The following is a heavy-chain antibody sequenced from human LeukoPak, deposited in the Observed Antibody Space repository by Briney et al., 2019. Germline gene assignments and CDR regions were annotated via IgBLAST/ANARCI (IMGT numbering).Heavy chain of an antibody. CDR2: ISWESGSI. CDR1: GFTFDDYA. CDR3: AKEESKYTYGNAFDY. Sequence: PGRSLRLSCAASGFTFDDYAMHWGRQAPGKGLESVSGISWESGSIGYADSVKGRFTISRDNAKNSLSLQMNSLRAEDSAFYYCAKEESKYTYGNAFDYWGQGTLVTVSS. V-gene: IGHV3-9*01. D-gene: IGHD5-18*01. J-gene: IGHJ4*02.